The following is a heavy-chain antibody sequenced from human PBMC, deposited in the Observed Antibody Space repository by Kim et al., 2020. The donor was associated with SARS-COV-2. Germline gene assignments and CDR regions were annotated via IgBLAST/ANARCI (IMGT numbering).Heavy chain of an antibody. CDR2: INAKEGER. J-gene: IGHJ4*02. CDR1: RDTFVSG. Sequence: ASVKVSCKTSRDTFVSGFNWVRHAPGQGLEWMGWINAKEGERKHLQKLQDRVTMTTDSSTGTAYLERRSLQSDDTAVYYCVWGTWGDINHYWGQGTLVT. D-gene: IGHD3-16*01. V-gene: IGHV1-18*01. CDR3: VWGTWGDINHY.